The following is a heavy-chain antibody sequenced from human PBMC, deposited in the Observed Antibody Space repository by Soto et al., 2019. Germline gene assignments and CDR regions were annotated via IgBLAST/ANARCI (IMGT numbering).Heavy chain of an antibody. D-gene: IGHD6-19*01. J-gene: IGHJ4*02. CDR3: ASPREGQWLVFDH. Sequence: GGSLRLSCVVSGFTFSDFGMHWVRQSPGEGLAWLASISMDGLDRYYSESVKGRFTISRDYSKNTVFLLMNSLKVVDTAAYFCASPREGQWLVFDHWGQRTLVTVSS. CDR2: ISMDGLDR. V-gene: IGHV3-30*19. CDR1: GFTFSDFG.